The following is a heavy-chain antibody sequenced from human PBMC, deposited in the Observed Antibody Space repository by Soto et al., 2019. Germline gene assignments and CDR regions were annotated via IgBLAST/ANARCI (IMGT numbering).Heavy chain of an antibody. D-gene: IGHD2-21*02. CDR1: GYSFTSYW. J-gene: IGHJ6*02. V-gene: IGHV5-51*01. CDR2: IYPGDSDT. CDR3: GGGNSPSYYGMDV. Sequence: GESLKISCKGSGYSFTSYWIGWVRQMHGKGLEWMGIIYPGDSDTRYSPSFQGQVTISADKSISTAYLQWSSLKASDTAMYYCGGGNSPSYYGMDVWGQGTTVTVSS.